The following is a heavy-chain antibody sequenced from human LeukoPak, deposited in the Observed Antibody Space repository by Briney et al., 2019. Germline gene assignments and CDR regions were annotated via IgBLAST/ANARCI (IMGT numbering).Heavy chain of an antibody. Sequence: ASETLSLTCAVYGGPFSGYYWSWIRQPPGKGLEWIGEINHSGSTNYNPSLKSRVTISVDTSKNQFSLKLSSVTAADTAVYYCARDNRDSGSYFGYWGQGTLVTVSS. CDR1: GGPFSGYY. J-gene: IGHJ4*02. CDR2: INHSGST. V-gene: IGHV4-34*01. CDR3: ARDNRDSGSYFGY. D-gene: IGHD1-26*01.